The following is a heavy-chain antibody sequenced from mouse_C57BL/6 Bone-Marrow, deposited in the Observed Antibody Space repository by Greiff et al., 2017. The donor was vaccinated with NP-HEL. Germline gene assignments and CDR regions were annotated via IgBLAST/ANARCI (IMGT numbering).Heavy chain of an antibody. V-gene: IGHV5-6*01. D-gene: IGHD2-4*01. Sequence: EVHLVESGGDLVKPGGSLKLSCAASGFTFSSYGMSWVRQTPDKRLEWVATISSGGSYTYYPDSVKGRFTISRDNAKNTLYLQMSSLKSEDTAMYYCARERVYYDYPAWFAYWGQGTLVTVSA. CDR3: ARERVYYDYPAWFAY. J-gene: IGHJ3*01. CDR2: ISSGGSYT. CDR1: GFTFSSYG.